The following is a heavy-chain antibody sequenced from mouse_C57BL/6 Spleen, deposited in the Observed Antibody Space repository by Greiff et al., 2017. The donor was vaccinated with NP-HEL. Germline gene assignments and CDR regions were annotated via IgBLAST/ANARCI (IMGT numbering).Heavy chain of an antibody. J-gene: IGHJ2*01. CDR1: GYTFTDYE. V-gene: IGHV1-15*01. CDR3: TRSGGGYYYYFDD. Sequence: QVQLQQSGAELVRPGASVTLSCKASGYTFTDYEMHWVKQTPVHGLEWIGAIDPETGGTAYNQKFKGTAILTADKSSCTAYMELRSLTSEDSAFYYCTRSGGGYYYYFDDGGQGTTLTVAS. CDR2: IDPETGGT. D-gene: IGHD2-3*01.